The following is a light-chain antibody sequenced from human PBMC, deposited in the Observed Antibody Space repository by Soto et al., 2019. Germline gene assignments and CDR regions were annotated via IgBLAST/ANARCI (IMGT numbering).Light chain of an antibody. V-gene: IGKV3-15*01. CDR3: QEYDTLPWT. CDR2: GAS. J-gene: IGKJ1*01. CDR1: QSVNNN. Sequence: EKRVSKSPSTLSVYPRERATLSRRASQSVNNNLAWYQQKLGQAPRVLIYGASTRATGIPARFTGSGSGTEFILTISSLQSEDSAVYYSQEYDTLPWTFCQGSMVDVK.